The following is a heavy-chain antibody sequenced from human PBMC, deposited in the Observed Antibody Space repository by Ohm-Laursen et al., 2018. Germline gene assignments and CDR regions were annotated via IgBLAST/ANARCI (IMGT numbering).Heavy chain of an antibody. V-gene: IGHV3-30*18. D-gene: IGHD2-21*02. J-gene: IGHJ6*02. CDR1: GFTFSSYG. CDR3: AKPSSYCGGDCYSPYYDGMDV. Sequence: SLRLSCSASGFTFSSYGMHWVRQAPGKGLEWVACISKDGSNTHYGHSVEGRFTISRDNSKNTLYLQMNSLRAEDTAVYYCAKPSSYCGGDCYSPYYDGMDVWGQGTTVTVSS. CDR2: ISKDGSNT.